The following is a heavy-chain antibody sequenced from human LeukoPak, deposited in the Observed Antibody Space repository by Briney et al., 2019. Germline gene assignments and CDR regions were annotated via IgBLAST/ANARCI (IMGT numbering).Heavy chain of an antibody. J-gene: IGHJ4*02. Sequence: GGSLRLSCAASGFTFSSYWMSWVRQAPGKGLEWVANINQDGTEKYCVDSLKGRFTISRDNAKNSLYLLMNSLRAEDTAVYYCARDGHYSIYELRFDYWGQGALVTVS. CDR3: ARDGHYSIYELRFDY. V-gene: IGHV3-7*01. CDR1: GFTFSSYW. CDR2: INQDGTEK. D-gene: IGHD4-11*01.